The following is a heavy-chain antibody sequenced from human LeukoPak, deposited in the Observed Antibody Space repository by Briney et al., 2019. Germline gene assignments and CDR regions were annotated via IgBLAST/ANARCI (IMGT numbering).Heavy chain of an antibody. J-gene: IGHJ6*03. CDR2: IKSKTDGGTT. CDR1: GFTFSSYS. V-gene: IGHV3-15*01. Sequence: PGGSLRLSCAASGFTFSSYSMNWVRQAPGKGLEWVGRIKSKTDGGTTDYAAPVKGRFTISRDDSKNTLYLQMNSLRAEDTAVYYCARDGYCTSGVCYPFSSYYYMDVWGKGTTVTVSS. D-gene: IGHD2-8*01. CDR3: ARDGYCTSGVCYPFSSYYYMDV.